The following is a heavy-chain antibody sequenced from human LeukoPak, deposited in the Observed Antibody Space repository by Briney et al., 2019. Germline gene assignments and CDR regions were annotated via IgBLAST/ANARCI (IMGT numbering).Heavy chain of an antibody. CDR1: GFTFSSHG. J-gene: IGHJ3*02. Sequence: GGSLRLSCAAPGFTFSSHGMHCVRQAPGKGLEWVAVIWYDGSKKYYADSVKGRFTISRDNSKNTLYLQMNSLRAEDTAVYYCARDRDDAFDIWGQGTMVTVSS. D-gene: IGHD3-10*01. CDR2: IWYDGSKK. CDR3: ARDRDDAFDI. V-gene: IGHV3-33*01.